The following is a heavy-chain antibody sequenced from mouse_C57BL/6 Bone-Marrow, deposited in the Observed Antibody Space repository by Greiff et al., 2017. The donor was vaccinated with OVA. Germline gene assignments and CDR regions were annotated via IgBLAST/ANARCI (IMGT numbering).Heavy chain of an antibody. J-gene: IGHJ3*01. D-gene: IGHD2-1*01. CDR3: ALYGNYAWFAY. V-gene: IGHV3-6*01. CDR2: ISYDGSN. CDR1: GYSITSGYY. Sequence: EVQLVESGPGLVKPSQSLSLTCSVTGYSITSGYYWNWIRQFPENKLEWMGYISYDGSNNYNPSLKNRISITRDTSKNQFFLKLNSVTTEDTATYYCALYGNYAWFAYWGQGTLVTVSA.